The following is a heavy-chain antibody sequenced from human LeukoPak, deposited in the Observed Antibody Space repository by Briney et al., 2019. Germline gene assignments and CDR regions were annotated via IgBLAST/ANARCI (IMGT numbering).Heavy chain of an antibody. V-gene: IGHV4-61*02. CDR3: AGRGSSSGTFDI. CDR1: GGSITNPNYY. J-gene: IGHJ3*02. D-gene: IGHD3-10*01. Sequence: PSETLSLTCTVSGGSITNPNYYWTWIRQPAGKRLEWIGRIYTSGGTNYNPSLKSRVTMSVDRSKNQISLHLASLTAADTALYYCAGRGSSSGTFDIWGPGTFVTVSS. CDR2: IYTSGGT.